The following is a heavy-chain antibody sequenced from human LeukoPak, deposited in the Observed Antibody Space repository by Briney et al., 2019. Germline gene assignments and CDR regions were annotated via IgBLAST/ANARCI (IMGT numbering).Heavy chain of an antibody. CDR3: AKVRFDRYYYDSSGYYFDY. CDR1: GFTFDDYG. D-gene: IGHD3-22*01. Sequence: GGSLRLSCAASGFTFDDYGMNWVRQAPGKGLEWVSAISGSGGSTYYADSVKGRFTISRDNSKNTLYLQMNSLRAEDTAVYYCAKVRFDRYYYDSSGYYFDYWGQGTLVTVSS. CDR2: ISGSGGST. V-gene: IGHV3-23*01. J-gene: IGHJ4*02.